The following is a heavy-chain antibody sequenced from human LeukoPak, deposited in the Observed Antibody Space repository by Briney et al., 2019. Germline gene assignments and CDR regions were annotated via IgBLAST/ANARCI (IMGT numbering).Heavy chain of an antibody. CDR2: IHYSRST. Sequence: PSETLSLTCFVSGGSITSHFWSWLRQPPGESREWIGYIHYSRSTNYNPSLKSRVTISPDTSKNQLFLKLNSVTAADTAVYYCARLVWLGESPGSWFDSWGQGTLVTVSS. V-gene: IGHV4-59*11. J-gene: IGHJ5*01. CDR1: GGSITSHF. D-gene: IGHD3-10*01. CDR3: ARLVWLGESPGSWFDS.